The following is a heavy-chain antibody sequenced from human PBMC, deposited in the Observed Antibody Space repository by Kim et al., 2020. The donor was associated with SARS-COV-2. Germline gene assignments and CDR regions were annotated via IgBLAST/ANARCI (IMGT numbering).Heavy chain of an antibody. J-gene: IGHJ6*02. V-gene: IGHV4-59*01. CDR2: IYYSGST. Sequence: SETLSLTCTVSGGSISSYYWSWIRQPPGKGLEWIGYIYYSGSTNYNPSLKSRVTISVDTSKNQFSLKLSSVTAADTAVYYCARTRVEAIWFGELSPGHGMDVWGQGTTVTVSS. CDR1: GGSISSYY. D-gene: IGHD3-10*01. CDR3: ARTRVEAIWFGELSPGHGMDV.